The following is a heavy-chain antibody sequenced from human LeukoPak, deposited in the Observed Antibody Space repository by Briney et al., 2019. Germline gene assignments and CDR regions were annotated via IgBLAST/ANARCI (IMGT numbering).Heavy chain of an antibody. CDR1: RGSISSSSYY. V-gene: IGHV4-39*01. Sequence: SERVSLTCTVSRGSISSSSYYWGWIRQPPGKGLEWIGSMYYSGSTYYNPSLKSRVTISLDTSKNQFSLRLSSVTAADTAVYYCARQVLDTAMDYWGQGTLPTPSS. CDR3: ARQVLDTAMDY. D-gene: IGHD5-18*01. J-gene: IGHJ4*02. CDR2: MYYSGST.